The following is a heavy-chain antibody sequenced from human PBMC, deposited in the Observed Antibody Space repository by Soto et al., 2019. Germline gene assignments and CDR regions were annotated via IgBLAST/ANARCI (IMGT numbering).Heavy chain of an antibody. CDR2: IKQDGSEK. V-gene: IGHV3-7*03. J-gene: IGHJ5*02. Sequence: EVQLLESGGGLVQPGGSLSLSCAASGFTFSSYAMSWVRQAPGKGLEWVANIKQDGSEKYYVDSVKGRFTISRDNAKNSLYLQMNSLRAEDTAVYYCARDWIFQAGFDPWGQGTLVTVSS. CDR3: ARDWIFQAGFDP. CDR1: GFTFSSYA. D-gene: IGHD2-2*03.